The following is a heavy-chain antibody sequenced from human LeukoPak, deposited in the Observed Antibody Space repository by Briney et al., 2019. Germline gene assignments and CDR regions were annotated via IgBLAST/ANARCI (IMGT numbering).Heavy chain of an antibody. CDR1: GYTFTNYY. J-gene: IGHJ3*02. CDR2: INPSGGST. D-gene: IGHD6-19*01. V-gene: IGHV1-46*01. CDR3: ARDRDSSGWYGAFDI. Sequence: ASVKVSCKASGYTFTNYYMHWVRQAPGQGLEWMGIINPSGGSTSYAQKFQGRVTMTRDTSTSTVYMELSSLRSEDTAVYYCARDRDSSGWYGAFDIWGQGTMVTVSS.